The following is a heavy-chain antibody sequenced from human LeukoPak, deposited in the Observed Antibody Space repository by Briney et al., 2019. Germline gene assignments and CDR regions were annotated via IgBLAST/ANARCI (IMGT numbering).Heavy chain of an antibody. V-gene: IGHV3-23*01. Sequence: GGSLRLSCAASGFTFDNQGMSWVRQVPGKGLQWVSAISSRGETTYYTDSVKGRFTISRDNSKYMMYLQMNSLRAEDTAVYYCVQEGPRGLAFDIWGQGTKVTVSS. CDR1: GFTFDNQG. CDR3: VQEGPRGLAFDI. J-gene: IGHJ3*02. CDR2: ISSRGETT.